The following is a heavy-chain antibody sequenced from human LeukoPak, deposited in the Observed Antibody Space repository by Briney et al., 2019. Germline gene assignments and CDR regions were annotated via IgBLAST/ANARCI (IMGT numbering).Heavy chain of an antibody. CDR2: IYTSGST. CDR3: ARDPGYGDLLP. D-gene: IGHD4-17*01. J-gene: IGHJ4*02. V-gene: IGHV4-4*07. CDR1: GGSLSSYY. Sequence: SETLSLTCTVSGGSLSSYYWSWVRQPAGKGLEWIGRIYTSGSTNYNPSLKSRVTMSVDTSKNQFSLKLSSVTAADKAVYYCARDPGYGDLLPWGQGTLVTVSS.